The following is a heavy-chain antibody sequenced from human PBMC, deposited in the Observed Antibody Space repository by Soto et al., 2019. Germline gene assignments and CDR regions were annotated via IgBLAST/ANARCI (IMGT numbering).Heavy chain of an antibody. Sequence: QVQLQQWGAGLLKPSETLSLTCAVYGGSSSGYYWSWIRQPPGKGLEWIGEINHSGSTNYNPSLKSRVTISVDTSKNQFSLKLSSVTAADTAVYYCARNGSYYDFWSGYYFGGGMDVWGQGTTVTVSS. CDR2: INHSGST. V-gene: IGHV4-34*01. CDR3: ARNGSYYDFWSGYYFGGGMDV. J-gene: IGHJ6*02. D-gene: IGHD3-3*01. CDR1: GGSSSGYY.